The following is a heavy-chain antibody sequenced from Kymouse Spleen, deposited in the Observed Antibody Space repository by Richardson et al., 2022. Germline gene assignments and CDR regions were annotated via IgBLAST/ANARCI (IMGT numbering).Heavy chain of an antibody. D-gene: IGHD3-9*01. CDR3: ARDYDILTGYSVYYYYYYGMDV. CDR2: IYYSGST. J-gene: IGHJ6*02. Sequence: QVQLQESGPGLVKPSQTLSLTCTVSGGSISSGGYYWSWIRQHPGKGLEWIGYIYYSGSTYYNPSLKSRVTISVDTSKNQFSLKLSSVTAADTAVYYCARDYDILTGYSVYYYYYYGMDVWGQGTTVTVSS. V-gene: IGHV4-31*03. CDR1: GGSISSGGYY.